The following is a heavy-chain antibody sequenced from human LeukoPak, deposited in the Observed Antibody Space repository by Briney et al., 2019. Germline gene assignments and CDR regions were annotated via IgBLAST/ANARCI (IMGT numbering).Heavy chain of an antibody. V-gene: IGHV1-18*01. J-gene: IGHJ5*02. D-gene: IGHD2-2*01. CDR2: ISAYNGNT. CDR3: ARGRGGICSSTSCKRGNWFDP. CDR1: GYTFTSYV. Sequence: ASVKDSCKATGYTFTSYVISWVRPAPGQGLAGMGWISAYNGNTNYAQKLQGRVTMTRNTSISTAYMELSSLRSEDTAVYYCARGRGGICSSTSCKRGNWFDPWGPGTLVTVSS.